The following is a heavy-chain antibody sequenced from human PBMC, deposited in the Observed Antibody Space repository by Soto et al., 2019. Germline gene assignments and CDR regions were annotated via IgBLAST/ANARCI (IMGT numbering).Heavy chain of an antibody. CDR2: INPNSGGT. Sequence: GASVKVSCKASGYTFTGYYMHWVRQAPGQGLEWMGWINPNSGGTNYAQKFQGRVTMTRDTSISTAYMELSRLRSDDTAVYYCASFYDSSGYYQGNRIFWGQGTLVTVSS. CDR1: GYTFTGYY. V-gene: IGHV1-2*02. J-gene: IGHJ4*02. CDR3: ASFYDSSGYYQGNRIF. D-gene: IGHD3-22*01.